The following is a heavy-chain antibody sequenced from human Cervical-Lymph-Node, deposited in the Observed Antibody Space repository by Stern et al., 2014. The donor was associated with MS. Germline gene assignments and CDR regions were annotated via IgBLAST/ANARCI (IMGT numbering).Heavy chain of an antibody. D-gene: IGHD1-14*01. V-gene: IGHV1-18*01. CDR3: ARHSIKGYNCFDT. J-gene: IGHJ5*02. Sequence: VQLVESGAELKKPGASVKVSCKASGFALTSAGISWVRQAPGQGLEWMGWISAYNVNINYAQRCQDRVNMTTDTSTSTAYMELRSLRSDDAAVYYCARHSIKGYNCFDTWGQGTLVTVSS. CDR1: GFALTSAG. CDR2: ISAYNVNI.